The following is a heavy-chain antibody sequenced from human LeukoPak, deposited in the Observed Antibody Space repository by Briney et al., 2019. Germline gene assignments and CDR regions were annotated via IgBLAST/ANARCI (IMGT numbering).Heavy chain of an antibody. CDR2: IYYSGST. CDR1: GGSISSSSYY. V-gene: IGHV4-39*07. Sequence: PSETLSLTCTVSGGSISSSSYYWGWIRQPPGKGLEWIGSIYYSGSTYYNPSLKSRVTISVDTSKNQFSLKLSSVTAADTAVYYCARTQGLWFGDPYYFDYWGQGTLVTVSS. D-gene: IGHD3-10*01. J-gene: IGHJ4*02. CDR3: ARTQGLWFGDPYYFDY.